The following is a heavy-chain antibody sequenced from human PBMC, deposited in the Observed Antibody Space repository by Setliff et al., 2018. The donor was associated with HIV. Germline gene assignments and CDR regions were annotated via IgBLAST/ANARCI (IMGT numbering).Heavy chain of an antibody. CDR1: GGSISSGTYY. CDR3: ARQGRWLQSYYFDY. D-gene: IGHD5-12*01. J-gene: IGHJ4*02. V-gene: IGHV4-61*02. CDR2: IYTSGST. Sequence: PSETLSLTCSVSGGSISSGTYYWSWIRQPAGKGLEWIGRIYTSGSTNYNPSLKSRVTISVDTSKNQFSLKLSSVTAADTAVYYCARQGRWLQSYYFDYWGQGTLVTVSS.